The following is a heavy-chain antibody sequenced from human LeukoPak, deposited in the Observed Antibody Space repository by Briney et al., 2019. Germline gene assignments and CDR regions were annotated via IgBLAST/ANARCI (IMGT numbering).Heavy chain of an antibody. CDR3: ARPLEDLVVVAANNWFDP. J-gene: IGHJ5*02. CDR1: GYSISSGYY. D-gene: IGHD2-15*01. V-gene: IGHV4-38-2*01. CDR2: IYHSGST. Sequence: SETLSLTCAVSGYSISSGYYWGWIRQPPGKGLEWIGSIYHSGSTYYNPSLKSRVTISVDTSKNQFSLKLSPVTAADTAVYYCARPLEDLVVVAANNWFDPWGQGTLVTVSS.